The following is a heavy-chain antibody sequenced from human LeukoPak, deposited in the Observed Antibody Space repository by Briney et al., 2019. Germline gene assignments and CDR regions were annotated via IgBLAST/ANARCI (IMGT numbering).Heavy chain of an antibody. Sequence: ASVKVSCKVSGYTLTELSMHWVRQAPGKGLEWMGGFDPGDGETIYAQKFQGRVTMTEDTSTDTAYMELSSLRSEDTAVYYCATDGMYCSGGSCYERWGQGTLVTVSS. D-gene: IGHD2-15*01. CDR2: FDPGDGET. J-gene: IGHJ4*02. CDR3: ATDGMYCSGGSCYER. CDR1: GYTLTELS. V-gene: IGHV1-24*01.